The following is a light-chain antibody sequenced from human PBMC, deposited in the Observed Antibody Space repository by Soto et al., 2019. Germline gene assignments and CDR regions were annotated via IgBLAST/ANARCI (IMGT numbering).Light chain of an antibody. CDR2: GAS. V-gene: IGKV3-20*01. CDR1: QSVSSSSY. CDR3: QLYGSSPLT. Sequence: EIVLTQSPGTLSLSPGERATLSCRASQSVSSSSYLAWYQQKPGQAPRLLIYGASSRATGSPDRFSGSGSGTDFTLTISRLEPEDCAVYYCQLYGSSPLTFGGGTKVEIK. J-gene: IGKJ4*01.